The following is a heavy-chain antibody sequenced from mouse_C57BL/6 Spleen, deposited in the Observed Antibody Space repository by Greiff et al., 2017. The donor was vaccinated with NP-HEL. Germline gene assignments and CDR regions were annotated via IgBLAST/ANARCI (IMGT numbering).Heavy chain of an antibody. CDR1: GYAFSSSW. V-gene: IGHV1-82*01. CDR3: ARGGSRYFDY. CDR2: IYPGDGDT. Sequence: VQLQQSGPELVKPGASVKISCKASGYAFSSSWMNWVKQRPGKGLEWIGRIYPGDGDTNYNGKFKGKATLTADKSSSTAYMQLSSLTSEDSAVYFCARGGSRYFDYWGQGTTLTVSS. J-gene: IGHJ2*01.